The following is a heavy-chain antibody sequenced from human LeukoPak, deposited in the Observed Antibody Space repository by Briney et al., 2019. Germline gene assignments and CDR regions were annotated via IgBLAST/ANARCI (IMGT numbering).Heavy chain of an antibody. CDR1: GFTFSSYA. V-gene: IGHV3-23*01. D-gene: IGHD3-10*01. Sequence: GGSLRLSCAASGFTFSSYAMSWVRQAPGKGLEWVSAISGSGGSTYYADSVKGRFTISRDNSKNTLYLQMNSLRAEDTAVYYCAKDRYYYGSGSSTFDYWGQGILVTVSS. J-gene: IGHJ4*02. CDR2: ISGSGGST. CDR3: AKDRYYYGSGSSTFDY.